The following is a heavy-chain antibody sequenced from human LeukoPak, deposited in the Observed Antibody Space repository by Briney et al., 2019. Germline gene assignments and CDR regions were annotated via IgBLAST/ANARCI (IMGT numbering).Heavy chain of an antibody. CDR2: ISGSGVNT. CDR3: AKDPTWSSGWYFDY. J-gene: IGHJ4*02. CDR1: GFTFSNSA. V-gene: IGHV3-23*01. D-gene: IGHD6-19*01. Sequence: GGSLRLSCAASGFTFSNSAMSWVRQAPGKRLEWVSSISGSGVNTYYADSVKGRFTIFRDNSKNTLYLQMNSLRVEDTAVYYCAKDPTWSSGWYFDYWGQGTLVTVSS.